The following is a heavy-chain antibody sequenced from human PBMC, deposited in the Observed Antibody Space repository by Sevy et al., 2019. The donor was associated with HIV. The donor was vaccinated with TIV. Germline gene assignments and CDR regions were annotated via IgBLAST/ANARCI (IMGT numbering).Heavy chain of an antibody. CDR2: IYSGGST. CDR1: GFTVSSNY. V-gene: IGHV3-53*01. D-gene: IGHD6-19*01. CDR3: ARVGRQWLPSDAFDI. Sequence: GGSLRLSCTASGFTVSSNYMSWVRQAPGKGLEWVSVIYSGGSTYYADAVKGRFTISRDNSKNTLYLQMNSLGAEDTAVYYCARVGRQWLPSDAFDIWGQGTMVTVSS. J-gene: IGHJ3*02.